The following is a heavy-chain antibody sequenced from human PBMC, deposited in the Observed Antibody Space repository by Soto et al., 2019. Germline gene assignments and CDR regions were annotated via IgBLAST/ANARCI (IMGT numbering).Heavy chain of an antibody. D-gene: IGHD2-2*01. V-gene: IGHV3-33*01. Sequence: QVQLVESGGGVVQPGRSLRLSCAASGFTFSDYAMHWVRQAPGEGLEWVAVIWYGGGNEYYADSVEGRFAISRDNSKNTLYLQKNSLRAEDKAVYYCAGGDCSGTSCYGDYFDRWGQGTLVTVSS. J-gene: IGHJ4*02. CDR2: IWYGGGNE. CDR3: AGGDCSGTSCYGDYFDR. CDR1: GFTFSDYA.